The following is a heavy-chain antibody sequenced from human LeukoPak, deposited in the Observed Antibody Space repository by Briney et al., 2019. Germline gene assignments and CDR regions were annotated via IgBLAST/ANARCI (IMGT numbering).Heavy chain of an antibody. CDR1: GYTFTGYY. J-gene: IGHJ4*02. CDR3: AREFLETNYFDY. V-gene: IGHV1-2*02. D-gene: IGHD5-24*01. CDR2: INPNSGGT. Sequence: ASVKVSRKASGYTFTGYYMHWVRQAPGQGLEWMGWINPNSGGTNYAQKFQGRVTMTRATSSSTAYMELSRLRSDDTAVYYCAREFLETNYFDYGGRGTLVTVSS.